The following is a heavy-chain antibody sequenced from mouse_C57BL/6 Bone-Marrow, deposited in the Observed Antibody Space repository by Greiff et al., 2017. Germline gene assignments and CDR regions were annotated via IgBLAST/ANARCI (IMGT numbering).Heavy chain of an antibody. CDR3: ARRYYRNYWDFDV. Sequence: VQLQQPGAELVKPGASVKMSCKASGYTFTSYWITWVKQRPGQGLEWIGDIYPGSGSTNYNEKFKSKATLTVDTSSSTAYMQLSSLTSEDSAVYYWARRYYRNYWDFDVWGTGTTVTVSS. V-gene: IGHV1-55*01. J-gene: IGHJ1*03. CDR1: GYTFTSYW. CDR2: IYPGSGST. D-gene: IGHD2-14*01.